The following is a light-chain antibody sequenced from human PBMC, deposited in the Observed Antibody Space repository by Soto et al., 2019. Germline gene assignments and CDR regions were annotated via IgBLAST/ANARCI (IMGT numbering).Light chain of an antibody. CDR1: SSDVGGYNY. CDR2: EVS. CDR3: YSFTSGNTLYV. Sequence: QSVLTQPASVSGSPGQSITISCTGTSSDVGGYNYVSWYQRHPGKAPKLMIYEVSNRPSGVSHRFSGSKSGNTASLSISGLQAEDEADYYYYSFTSGNTLYVFGTGTKVTVL. J-gene: IGLJ1*01. V-gene: IGLV2-14*01.